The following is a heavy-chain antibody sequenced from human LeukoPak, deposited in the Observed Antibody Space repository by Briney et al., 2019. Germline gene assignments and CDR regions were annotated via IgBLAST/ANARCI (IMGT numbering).Heavy chain of an antibody. J-gene: IGHJ4*02. D-gene: IGHD6-19*01. CDR2: IYPSGDST. V-gene: IGHV3-23*01. Sequence: GGSLRLSCAVSGFTFSTYYMTWVRQAPGKGLEWVSSIYPSGDSTFYADSVKGRFTISRDNSKNTLYLQMLSLRTEDTAIYYCAKDVVPDSGWDLDYWGQGTLVTVSS. CDR3: AKDVVPDSGWDLDY. CDR1: GFTFSTYY.